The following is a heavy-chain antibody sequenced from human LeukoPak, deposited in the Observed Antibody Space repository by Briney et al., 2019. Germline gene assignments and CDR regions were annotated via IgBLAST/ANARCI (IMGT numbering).Heavy chain of an antibody. D-gene: IGHD3-22*01. CDR3: ARHDPIISMIVGERPFEI. Sequence: SETLSLTRTVSGGSIRSYYWSWIRQPPGKGLEWIGYIYYSGSTKYNPSLKSRVTISVDTSKNQFSLKLSSVTAADTAVYYCARHDPIISMIVGERPFEIWGQGTMVTVSS. CDR1: GGSIRSYY. CDR2: IYYSGST. J-gene: IGHJ3*02. V-gene: IGHV4-59*08.